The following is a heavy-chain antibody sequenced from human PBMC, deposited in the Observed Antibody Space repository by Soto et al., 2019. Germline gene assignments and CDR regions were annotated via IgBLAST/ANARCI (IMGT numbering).Heavy chain of an antibody. CDR3: VNDRINGWYDFDY. CDR1: GSGFSNYA. J-gene: IGHJ4*02. Sequence: WGSLRLSCSSSGSGFSNYALHWVRQAPGKELEYVSGISSNGKSTYYADFVKDRFTISRDNSKNTLYLQMSSLRADDTAVFYCVNDRINGWYDFDYWGQGTLVTVSS. V-gene: IGHV3-64D*08. D-gene: IGHD6-19*01. CDR2: ISSNGKST.